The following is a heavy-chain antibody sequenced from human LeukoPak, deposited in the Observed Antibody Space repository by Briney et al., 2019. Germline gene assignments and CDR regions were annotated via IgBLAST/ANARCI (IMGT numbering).Heavy chain of an antibody. Sequence: ASVKVSCKASGGTFSSYAISWVRQAPGQGLEGMGGIIPIFGTANYAQKFQGRVTITADESTSTAYMELSSLRSEDTAVYYCARANYGDYVGYYYYYMDVWGKGTTVTISS. CDR1: GGTFSSYA. J-gene: IGHJ6*03. CDR3: ARANYGDYVGYYYYYMDV. CDR2: IIPIFGTA. D-gene: IGHD4-17*01. V-gene: IGHV1-69*13.